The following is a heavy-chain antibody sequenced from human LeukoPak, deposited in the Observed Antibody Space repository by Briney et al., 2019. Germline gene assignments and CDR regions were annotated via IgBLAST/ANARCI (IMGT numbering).Heavy chain of an antibody. CDR1: GFTFSSYG. CDR3: AKAPTEYSSSSWDDYFDY. J-gene: IGHJ4*02. CDR2: IWYDGSNK. Sequence: GGSLRLSCAASGFTFSSYGMHWVRQAPGRGLEWVAVIWYDGSNKYYADSVKGRFTISRDNSKNTLYLQMNSLRAEDTAVYYCAKAPTEYSSSSWDDYFDYWGQGTLVTVSS. V-gene: IGHV3-33*06. D-gene: IGHD6-6*01.